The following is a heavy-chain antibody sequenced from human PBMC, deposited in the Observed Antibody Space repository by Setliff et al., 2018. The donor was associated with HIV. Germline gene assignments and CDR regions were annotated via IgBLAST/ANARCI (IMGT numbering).Heavy chain of an antibody. CDR3: ARHSPSDY. J-gene: IGHJ4*02. V-gene: IGHV4-4*09. CDR1: DDSFSTNY. CDR2: IYASGST. Sequence: ASETLSLTCNVSDDSFSTNYWSWVRQPPGKGLEWIGYIYASGSTNYNPSLKSRVTMSVDTSKNQFSLKLSSVTAADTAVYYCARHSPSDYWGQGTLVTVSS.